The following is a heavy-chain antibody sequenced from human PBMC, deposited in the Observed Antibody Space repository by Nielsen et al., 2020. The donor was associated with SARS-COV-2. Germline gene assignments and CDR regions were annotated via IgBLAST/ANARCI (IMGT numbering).Heavy chain of an antibody. CDR1: GGSISSGSYY. CDR3: ARAYYDILTGYYPYYFDY. CDR2: IYYSGST. J-gene: IGHJ4*02. D-gene: IGHD3-9*01. V-gene: IGHV4-61*01. Sequence: SETLSLTCTVSGGSISSGSYYWSWIRQPPGKGLEWIGYIYYSGSTNYNPSLKSRVTISVDTSKNQFSLKLSSVTAADTAVYYCARAYYDILTGYYPYYFDYWGQGTLVTVSS.